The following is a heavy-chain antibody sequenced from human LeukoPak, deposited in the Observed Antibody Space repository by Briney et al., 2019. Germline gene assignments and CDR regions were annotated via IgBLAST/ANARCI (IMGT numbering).Heavy chain of an antibody. CDR3: ARGAIAPRLLIY. V-gene: IGHV4-38-2*02. D-gene: IGHD6-6*01. CDR2: IYHSGST. CDR1: GYPITSGYY. Sequence: PSETLSLTCSVSGYPITSGYYWGWIRQPPGKGLEWIGTIYHSGSTYYNPSLKSRVTISVDMSKNQLSLKMSSVTAADTAVYYCARGAIAPRLLIYWGQGTLVTVSS. J-gene: IGHJ4*02.